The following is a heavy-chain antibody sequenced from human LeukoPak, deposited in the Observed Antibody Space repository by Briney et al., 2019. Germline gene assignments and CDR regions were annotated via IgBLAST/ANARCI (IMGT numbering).Heavy chain of an antibody. CDR3: SRDCSSDWRIFDF. Sequence: ASVEVSCKASGYNFTTYGITWVRQAPGQGLERIGWISAHNGNTNYAQNLQGRVTMTTDTTTTTAYMELRSLRSDDTAVYYCSRDCSSDWRIFDFWGQGTLVTVSS. CDR1: GYNFTTYG. CDR2: ISAHNGNT. J-gene: IGHJ4*02. D-gene: IGHD6-19*01. V-gene: IGHV1-18*04.